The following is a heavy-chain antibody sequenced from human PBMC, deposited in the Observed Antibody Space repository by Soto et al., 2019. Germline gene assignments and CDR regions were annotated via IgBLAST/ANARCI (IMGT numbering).Heavy chain of an antibody. D-gene: IGHD3-3*01. V-gene: IGHV1-8*01. Sequence: ASVKVSCKASGYTFTSYDINWVRQATGQGLEWMGWMNPNSGNTGYAQKFQGRVTMTRNTSISTAYMEPSSLRSEDTAVYYCARQSGSVYYYYGMDVWGQGTTVTVSS. J-gene: IGHJ6*02. CDR1: GYTFTSYD. CDR3: ARQSGSVYYYYGMDV. CDR2: MNPNSGNT.